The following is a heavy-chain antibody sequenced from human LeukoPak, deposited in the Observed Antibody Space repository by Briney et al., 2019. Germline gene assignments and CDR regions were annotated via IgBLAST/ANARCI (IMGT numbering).Heavy chain of an antibody. CDR2: IYYGGST. CDR1: GGSINSSSYY. J-gene: IGHJ3*01. D-gene: IGHD6-13*01. V-gene: IGHV4-39*07. CDR3: VTSIALAGWGAFDV. Sequence: SETLSLTCAVSGGSINSSSYYWGWIRQPRGKGLEWIGSIYYGGSTYYNPSLKSRVTISVDTSKNQFSLKLNSVTVADTAVYYCVTSIALAGWGAFDVWGQGTMVTVSS.